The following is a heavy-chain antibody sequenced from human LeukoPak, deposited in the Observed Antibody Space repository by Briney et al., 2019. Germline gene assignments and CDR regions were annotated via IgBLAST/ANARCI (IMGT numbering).Heavy chain of an antibody. CDR1: GGSISSSSYY. CDR2: IYYSGST. CDR3: ARGPPGIPAAIFSH. V-gene: IGHV4-39*07. J-gene: IGHJ4*02. D-gene: IGHD2-2*01. Sequence: SETLSLTCTVSGGSISSSSYYWGWIRQPPGKGLEWIGSIYYSGSTYYNPSLKSRVTISVDTSKNQFSLKLSSVTAADTAVYYCARGPPGIPAAIFSHWGQGILVTVSS.